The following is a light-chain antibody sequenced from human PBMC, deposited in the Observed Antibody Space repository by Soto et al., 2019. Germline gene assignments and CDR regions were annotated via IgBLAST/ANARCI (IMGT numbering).Light chain of an antibody. J-gene: IGKJ1*01. V-gene: IGKV3D-15*01. CDR3: QQYENWPT. CDR2: GVS. Sequence: EIVVTQSPATLSVSPGERATLSCRASQSVGSSLAWYQQKPGQAPRLLIYGVSTRATGIPARFSGSGSGTEFTLTVSSLQSEDFAVYYCQQYENWPTFGQGTKVDI. CDR1: QSVGSS.